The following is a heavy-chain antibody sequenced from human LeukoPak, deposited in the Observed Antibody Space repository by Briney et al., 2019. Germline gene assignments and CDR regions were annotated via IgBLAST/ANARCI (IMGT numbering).Heavy chain of an antibody. Sequence: PGGSLRLSCAASGFTFSSYGMHWVRQAPGKGLEWVAVISYDGSNKYYADSVKGRFSISRDNSKNTLYLQINSLRAEDTAVYYCAKDSLGRLAAAGTILNWGQGTLVTVSS. V-gene: IGHV3-30*18. CDR3: AKDSLGRLAAAGTILN. CDR1: GFTFSSYG. CDR2: ISYDGSNK. D-gene: IGHD6-13*01. J-gene: IGHJ4*02.